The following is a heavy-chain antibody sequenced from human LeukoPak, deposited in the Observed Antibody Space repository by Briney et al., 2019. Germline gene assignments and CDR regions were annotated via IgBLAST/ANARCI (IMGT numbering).Heavy chain of an antibody. CDR3: ARVFGYDNSASRDGY. V-gene: IGHV3-53*01. D-gene: IGHD3-22*01. Sequence: PGGSLRLSCAASGFTVNSNYMSWVRQAPGKGLEWVSLIYSDGRTYYADSVKGRSTISRDNSKTTLYLQMNNLRAEDTAMYYCARVFGYDNSASRDGYWGQGTLVTVSS. J-gene: IGHJ4*02. CDR1: GFTVNSNY. CDR2: IYSDGRT.